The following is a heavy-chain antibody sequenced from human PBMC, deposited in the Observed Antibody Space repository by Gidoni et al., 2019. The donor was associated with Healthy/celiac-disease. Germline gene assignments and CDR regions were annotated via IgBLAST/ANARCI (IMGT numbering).Heavy chain of an antibody. J-gene: IGHJ3*02. D-gene: IGHD3-22*01. CDR3: TTDTYYYDSSGYYFAFDI. CDR1: GFPFSNAW. Sequence: EVQLVESGGGLVKPGRSLGLSCAASGFPFSNAWMRWVRQAPGKGLEWVGRIKSKTDGGTTDYAAPVKGRFTISRDDSKNTLYLQMNSLKTEDTAVYYCTTDTYYYDSSGYYFAFDIWGQGTMVTVSS. V-gene: IGHV3-15*01. CDR2: IKSKTDGGTT.